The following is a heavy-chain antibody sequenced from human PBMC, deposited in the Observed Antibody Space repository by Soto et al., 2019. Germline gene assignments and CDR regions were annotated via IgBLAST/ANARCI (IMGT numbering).Heavy chain of an antibody. Sequence: GGSLRLSCAASGFTFSTYGMHWVRQAPGKGLEWVAAMSYDGTKQYYVDSVKGRFTISRDNSRNTLFLQLNSLRDEDTAVYYCAKEYGSTWIDHWGQGTPVTVSS. J-gene: IGHJ4*02. CDR3: AKEYGSTWIDH. CDR2: MSYDGTKQ. V-gene: IGHV3-30*18. CDR1: GFTFSTYG. D-gene: IGHD6-13*01.